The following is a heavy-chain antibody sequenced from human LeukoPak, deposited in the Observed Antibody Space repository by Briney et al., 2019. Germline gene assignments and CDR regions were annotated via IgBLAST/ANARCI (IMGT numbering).Heavy chain of an antibody. D-gene: IGHD3-10*01. J-gene: IGHJ4*02. CDR1: GFSFSNYG. Sequence: PGRSLRLSCAASGFSFSNYGMHWVRQAPGKGLEWVATINQDASEKYYMASVKGRFTISRDNAKNSLYLQVNSLRAEDTAVYYCARDPERGSYFDYWGRGTLVTVSS. V-gene: IGHV3-7*01. CDR3: ARDPERGSYFDY. CDR2: INQDASEK.